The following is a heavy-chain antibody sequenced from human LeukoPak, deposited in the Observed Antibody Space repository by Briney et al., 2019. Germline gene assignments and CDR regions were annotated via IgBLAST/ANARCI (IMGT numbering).Heavy chain of an antibody. Sequence: GGSLRLSCAASGFTVSSNYMSWVRQAPGKGLEWVSVIYSGGSTYYADSVKGRFTISRDDSKNTLHLQMNSLRTEDTAVYYCTTAAYGSGSMPHDYWGQGTLVTVSS. CDR2: IYSGGST. J-gene: IGHJ4*02. CDR3: TTAAYGSGSMPHDY. D-gene: IGHD3-10*01. V-gene: IGHV3-66*01. CDR1: GFTVSSNY.